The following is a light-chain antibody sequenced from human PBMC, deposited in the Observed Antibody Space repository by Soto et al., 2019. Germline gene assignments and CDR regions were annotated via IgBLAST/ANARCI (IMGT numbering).Light chain of an antibody. CDR1: QSVSSN. V-gene: IGKV3-15*01. J-gene: IGKJ3*01. CDR3: QQYNNWPLA. CDR2: STS. Sequence: EIVMTQSPAILSVSPGERATLSCRASQSVSSNLAWYQQKPGQAPRLLIYSTSTRATGVPARFSGSGSGTEFTLTISSLQSEDFAVYFCQQYNNWPLAFGPGTKVDFK.